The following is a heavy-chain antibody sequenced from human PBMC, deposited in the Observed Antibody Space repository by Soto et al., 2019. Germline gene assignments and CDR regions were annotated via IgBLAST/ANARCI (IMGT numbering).Heavy chain of an antibody. CDR2: IYFTGTT. D-gene: IGHD5-18*01. J-gene: IGHJ4*02. CDR1: GGSISSSSFF. CDR3: ASPAVGYGVAPLDH. Sequence: QVQLQESGPGLVKPSETLSLTCTVSGGSISSSSFFWGWIRQPPGKGLEWIGSIYFTGTTFYNPSLESRVTISVDTSKNQFSLKLSSVTAADTAVYYCASPAVGYGVAPLDHWGQGARVTVSS. V-gene: IGHV4-39*01.